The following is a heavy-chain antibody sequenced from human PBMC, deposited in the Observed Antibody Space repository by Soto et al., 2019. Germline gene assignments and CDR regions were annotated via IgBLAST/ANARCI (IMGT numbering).Heavy chain of an antibody. J-gene: IGHJ4*02. Sequence: EVQLVESGGCLVKPGGALRLSCADSGFTFSSYSMNWVRQAPGKGREWVSSMSSSSSYIYYAGSVKGRFTISRDNAKNSLYLQMNSLRAEDTAVYYCARAMQGELNEGEYYFDYWGQGTLVTVSS. V-gene: IGHV3-21*01. CDR2: MSSSSSYI. CDR3: ARAMQGELNEGEYYFDY. CDR1: GFTFSSYS. D-gene: IGHD3-16*01.